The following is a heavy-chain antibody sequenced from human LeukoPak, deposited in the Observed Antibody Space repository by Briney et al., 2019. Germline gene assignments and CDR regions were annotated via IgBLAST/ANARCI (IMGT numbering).Heavy chain of an antibody. V-gene: IGHV3-23*01. CDR1: GFTFSSYA. CDR2: ISGSGGST. CDR3: AKDLTGYSYGFSIDY. Sequence: GGSLRLSCAASGFTFSSYAMSWVRQAPGKGLEWVSAISGSGGSTYYADSVKGRFTISRDNSKNTLYLQMDSLRAEDTAVYYCAKDLTGYSYGFSIDYWGQGTLVTVSS. D-gene: IGHD5-18*01. J-gene: IGHJ4*02.